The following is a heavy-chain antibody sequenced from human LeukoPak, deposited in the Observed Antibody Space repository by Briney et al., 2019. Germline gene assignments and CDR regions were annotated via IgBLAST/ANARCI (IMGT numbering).Heavy chain of an antibody. D-gene: IGHD2-8*01. J-gene: IGHJ5*02. CDR3: ARDRDCTNGVCYMVNWYWFDP. Sequence: GASVKVSCKASGYTFTSYAMNWVRQAPGQGLEWMGWINTNTGNPTYAQGFTGRFVFSLDTSVSTAYLQISSLKAEDTAVYYCARDRDCTNGVCYMVNWYWFDPWGQGTLVTVSS. V-gene: IGHV7-4-1*02. CDR1: GYTFTSYA. CDR2: INTNTGNP.